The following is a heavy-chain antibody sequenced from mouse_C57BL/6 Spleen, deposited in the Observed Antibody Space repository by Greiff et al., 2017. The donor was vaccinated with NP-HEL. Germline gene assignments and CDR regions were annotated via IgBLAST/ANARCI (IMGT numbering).Heavy chain of an antibody. CDR3: ARTTVVATKFDY. V-gene: IGHV1-18*01. D-gene: IGHD1-1*01. J-gene: IGHJ2*01. CDR2: INPNNGGT. CDR1: GYTFTDYN. Sequence: VQLKQSGPELVKPGASVKIPCKASGYTFTDYNMDWVKQSHGKSLEWIGDINPNNGGTIYNQKFKGKATLTVDKSSSTAYMELRSLTSEDTAVYYCARTTVVATKFDYWGQGTTLTVSS.